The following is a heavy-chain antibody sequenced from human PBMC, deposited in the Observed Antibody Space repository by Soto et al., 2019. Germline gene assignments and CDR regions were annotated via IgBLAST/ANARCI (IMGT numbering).Heavy chain of an antibody. CDR1: GGSISSNSHY. CDR3: AIHYYDSSVCPPGDY. CDR2: IYYSGNT. Sequence: QLQLQESGPGLVKPSETLSLTCTVSGGSISSNSHYWGWIRQPPGKGLEWIGSIYYSGNTYYNSSLKSRVTISVYTSQNQFSLKLSSVTAADTAVYFCAIHYYDSSVCPPGDYWGQGTLVTVSS. D-gene: IGHD3-22*01. J-gene: IGHJ4*02. V-gene: IGHV4-39*01.